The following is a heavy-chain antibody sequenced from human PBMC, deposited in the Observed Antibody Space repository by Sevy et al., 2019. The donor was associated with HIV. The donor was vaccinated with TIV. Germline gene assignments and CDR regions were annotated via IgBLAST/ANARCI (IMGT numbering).Heavy chain of an antibody. CDR2: ISSTSTYI. J-gene: IGHJ6*02. D-gene: IGHD1-26*01. CDR3: ARDGGATDYGMDV. V-gene: IGHV3-21*01. Sequence: GGSLRLSCGASGFTFNTYNFNWVRQAPGKGLECVSSISSTSTYIYYADSVMGRFTISRDNAKNSLYLQMNNLRAEDTAIYYCARDGGATDYGMDVWGLGTTVTVSS. CDR1: GFTFNTYN.